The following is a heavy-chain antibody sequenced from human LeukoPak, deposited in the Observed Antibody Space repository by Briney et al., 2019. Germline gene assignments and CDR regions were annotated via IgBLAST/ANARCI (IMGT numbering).Heavy chain of an antibody. CDR3: ASLYSSSWYPSFDY. V-gene: IGHV4-34*01. J-gene: IGHJ4*02. Sequence: SETLSLTCAVYGGSFSGYYWSWIRQPPGKGLEWIGEINHSGSTNYNPSLKSRVTISVDTSKNQFSLKLSSVTAADTAVYYCASLYSSSWYPSFDYWGQGTLVTVSS. CDR1: GGSFSGYY. D-gene: IGHD6-13*01. CDR2: INHSGST.